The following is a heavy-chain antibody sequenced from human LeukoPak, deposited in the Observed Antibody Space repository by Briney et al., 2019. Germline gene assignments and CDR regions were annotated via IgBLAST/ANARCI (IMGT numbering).Heavy chain of an antibody. V-gene: IGHV3-9*01. CDR3: AKGSSGYFPIDY. CDR2: ISWSSGSI. CDR1: GFTFDDYA. D-gene: IGHD3-22*01. Sequence: GGSLRLSWAASGFTFDDYAMHWVRQAPGKGLEWVSGISWSSGSIGYADSVKGRFTISRDNAKNSLYLQMNSLRAEDTALYYCAKGSSGYFPIDYWGQGTLVTVSS. J-gene: IGHJ4*02.